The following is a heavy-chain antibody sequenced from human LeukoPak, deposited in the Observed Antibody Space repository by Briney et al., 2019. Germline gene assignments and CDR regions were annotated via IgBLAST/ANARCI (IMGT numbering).Heavy chain of an antibody. V-gene: IGHV3-48*04. CDR3: AREWRSYSRGGDY. J-gene: IGHJ4*02. Sequence: GGSLRLSCAASGFTFSSYSMNWVRRAPGKGLEWLSYIRSSSRTIYYADSVKGRFTISRDNAKNSLYLQMNSLRAEDTAVYYCAREWRSYSRGGDYWGQGTLVTVSS. D-gene: IGHD1-26*01. CDR2: IRSSSRTI. CDR1: GFTFSSYS.